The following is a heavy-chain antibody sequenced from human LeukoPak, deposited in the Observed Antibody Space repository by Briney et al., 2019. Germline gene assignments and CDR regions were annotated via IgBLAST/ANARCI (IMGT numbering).Heavy chain of an antibody. V-gene: IGHV1-69*13. CDR3: AAGGAYEFRDDY. D-gene: IGHD3-3*01. J-gene: IGHJ4*01. CDR1: GGSFTSYG. CDR2: IIPIYGRA. Sequence: ASVKVSCKASGGSFTSYGISWVRQAPGQGLEWMGKIIPIYGRANYGQKFQGRVTITADELTTTSYMELSSLTAEDMAVYYCAAGGAYEFRDDYWGXGTLVTVSS.